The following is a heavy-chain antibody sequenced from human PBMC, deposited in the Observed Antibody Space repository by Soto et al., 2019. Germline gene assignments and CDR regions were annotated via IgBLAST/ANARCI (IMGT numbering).Heavy chain of an antibody. Sequence: QVQLVESGGGVVQPGRSLRLSCAASGFSFRSYAMHWVRQAPGKGLEWVAVMSYDGSDKDYADSVKGRFTISRDNSKNTLYLQMSSLRAEDTAVYYCARARLDTPALEYWGQGPLVTVSS. J-gene: IGHJ4*02. V-gene: IGHV3-30-3*01. CDR1: GFSFRSYA. CDR3: ARARLDTPALEY. CDR2: MSYDGSDK. D-gene: IGHD2-2*01.